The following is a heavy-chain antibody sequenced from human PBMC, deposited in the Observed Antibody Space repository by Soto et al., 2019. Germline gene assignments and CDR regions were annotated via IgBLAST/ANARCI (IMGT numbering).Heavy chain of an antibody. J-gene: IGHJ6*03. CDR1: GDSISSSRYH. V-gene: IGHV4-39*01. Sequence: SETLSLTCTVSGDSISSSRYHWSWIREPPGKGLEWIGTIYYSGNTYYNPSLKSRVTISVDTSKNQFALKVNSVIAADTAVYYCARHHTNLYYYYYMDVWGKGTTVTVSS. CDR2: IYYSGNT. CDR3: ARHHTNLYYYYYMDV.